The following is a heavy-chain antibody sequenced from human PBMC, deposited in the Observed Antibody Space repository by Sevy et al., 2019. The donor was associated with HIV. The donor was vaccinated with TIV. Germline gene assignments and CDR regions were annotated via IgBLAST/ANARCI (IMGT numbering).Heavy chain of an antibody. CDR3: TKDPPVYGDFPYGMDV. CDR2: ISHDGGKK. D-gene: IGHD4-17*01. V-gene: IGHV3-30*18. CDR1: GFIFDDYG. Sequence: GGSLRLPCVGSGFIFDDYGMHWVRQAPGKGLEWVALISHDGGKKYYADSVKGRFTISRDNFKNTLYLQMNTLRRDDTAAYFCTKDPPVYGDFPYGMDVWGQGTTVTVSS. J-gene: IGHJ6*02.